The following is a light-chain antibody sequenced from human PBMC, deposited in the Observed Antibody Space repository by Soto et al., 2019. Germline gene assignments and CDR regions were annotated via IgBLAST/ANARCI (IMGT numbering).Light chain of an antibody. CDR2: GAS. CDR3: RQYDSSPRT. V-gene: IGKV3-20*01. Sequence: EIVLTQSPATLSLSPGERATLSCRSSQNVTSTYLAWYQQRPGQAPRLLIYGASSRATGIADRFSGSGSGADYILPISRLEPEDFAVYYCRQYDSSPRTFGQGTKVDIK. J-gene: IGKJ1*01. CDR1: QNVTSTY.